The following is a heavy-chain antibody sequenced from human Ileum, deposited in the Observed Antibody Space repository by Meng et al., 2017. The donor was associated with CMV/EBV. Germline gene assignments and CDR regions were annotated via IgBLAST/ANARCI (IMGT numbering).Heavy chain of an antibody. V-gene: IGHV4-39*06. J-gene: IGHJ5*02. D-gene: IGHD7-27*01. CDR3: ARDRNWGSWFDP. CDR1: GVLISSSSDD. CDR2: IYYRGST. Sequence: RLRLKGPGPGWVKPSETLPLICSVSGVLISSSSDDWGWIRQSPGKGLEWIGSIYYRGSTYYNPSLKSRVTISVDTSNNQFSLNLESVTAADTATYYCARDRNWGSWFDPWGQGTLVTVSS.